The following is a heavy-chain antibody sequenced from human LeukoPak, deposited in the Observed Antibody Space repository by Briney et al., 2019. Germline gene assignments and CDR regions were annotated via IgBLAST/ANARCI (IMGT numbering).Heavy chain of an antibody. D-gene: IGHD6-6*01. CDR2: IYYSGST. Sequence: SQTLSLTCTVSGGSISSGGYYWSWIRQRPGKGLEWIGYIYYSGSTYYNPSLKSRVTISVDTSKNQFSLKLSSVTAADTAVYYCARASWSSSISWLAWGQGTLVTVSS. V-gene: IGHV4-31*03. J-gene: IGHJ5*02. CDR1: GGSISSGGYY. CDR3: ARASWSSSISWLA.